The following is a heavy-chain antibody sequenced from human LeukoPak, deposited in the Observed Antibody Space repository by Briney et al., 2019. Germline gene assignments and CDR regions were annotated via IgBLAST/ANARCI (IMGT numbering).Heavy chain of an antibody. CDR3: ARVPPSLRFGELLDGPFDY. V-gene: IGHV1-2*02. D-gene: IGHD3-10*01. CDR2: INPNSGGT. Sequence: ASVKVSCKASGYSFTSHYMHWVRQAPGQGLEWMGWINPNSGGTNYAQKFQGRVTMTRDTSISTAYMELSRLRSDDTAVYYCARVPPSLRFGELLDGPFDYWGQGTLVTVSS. J-gene: IGHJ4*02. CDR1: GYSFTSHY.